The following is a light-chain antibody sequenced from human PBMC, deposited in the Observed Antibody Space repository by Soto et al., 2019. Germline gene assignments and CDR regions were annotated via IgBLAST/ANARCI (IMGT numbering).Light chain of an antibody. CDR3: QHYNTWPPWK. Sequence: EIMLTHSPATLSVSQGERATLSCRASQTFGSNLAWYQQKPGQAPRLLIYGASTRATGIPVRFSGSASGTNFTLTISSLQSVDVAVYYCQHYNTWPPWKIGQGTKVDIK. J-gene: IGKJ1*01. CDR2: GAS. CDR1: QTFGSN. V-gene: IGKV3-15*01.